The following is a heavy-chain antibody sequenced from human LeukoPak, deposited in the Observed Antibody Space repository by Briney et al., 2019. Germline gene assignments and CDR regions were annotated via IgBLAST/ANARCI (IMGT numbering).Heavy chain of an antibody. Sequence: PGGSLRLSCAASGFTFDDYGMSWVRQAPGKGLEWVSGINWNGGSTGYADSLKGRFTISRDNAKNSLYLQMNSLRAEDTALYHCARRGFGELVGYYYYYGMDVWGQGTTVTVSS. J-gene: IGHJ6*02. V-gene: IGHV3-20*01. CDR2: INWNGGST. CDR3: ARRGFGELVGYYYYYGMDV. D-gene: IGHD3-10*01. CDR1: GFTFDDYG.